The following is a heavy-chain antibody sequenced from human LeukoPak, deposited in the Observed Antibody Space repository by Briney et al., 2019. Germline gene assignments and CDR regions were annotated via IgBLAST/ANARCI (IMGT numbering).Heavy chain of an antibody. CDR3: ARQRGPASTDY. Sequence: GGSLRLSCAASGFTFSSYSMNWVRQAPGKGLEWVSYISSSSSTIYYADSVKGRFTISRDNAKNSLYLQMNSLRAEDTAVYYCARQRGPASTDYWGQGTLVTVSS. V-gene: IGHV3-48*01. J-gene: IGHJ4*02. D-gene: IGHD3-10*01. CDR2: ISSSSSTI. CDR1: GFTFSSYS.